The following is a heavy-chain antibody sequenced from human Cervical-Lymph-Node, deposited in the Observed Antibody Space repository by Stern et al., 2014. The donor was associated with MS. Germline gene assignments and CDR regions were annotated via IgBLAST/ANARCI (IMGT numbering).Heavy chain of an antibody. CDR1: GGSISSYY. J-gene: IGHJ4*02. CDR2: IDYSGGT. D-gene: IGHD6-19*01. V-gene: IGHV4-59*01. Sequence: QVQLQESGPGLVKPSETLSLTCTVSGGSISSYYWSWIRQPPGKGLEWIGYIDYSGGTNYNPSLKSRVTISVDTSKNQFSLKLSSVTAADTAVYYCAGRRIAVAGPPNYWGQGTLVTVSS. CDR3: AGRRIAVAGPPNY.